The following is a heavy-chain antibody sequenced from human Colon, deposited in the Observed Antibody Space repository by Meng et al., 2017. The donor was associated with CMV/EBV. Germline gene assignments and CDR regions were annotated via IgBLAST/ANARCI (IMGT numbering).Heavy chain of an antibody. CDR2: ISPYNGDT. Sequence: QVRLVPSLAKVKRPASSLNTSCNTSGYTFTIFGIGWVRQAPGQGLEWIAYISPYNGDTNYAQRFQGIVAVTTDTSTSTVYMELGSLTSDDTAMYYCARKLARGGYWGQGTLVTVSS. CDR3: ARKLARGGY. J-gene: IGHJ4*02. D-gene: IGHD4-23*01. CDR1: GYTFTIFG. V-gene: IGHV1-18*01.